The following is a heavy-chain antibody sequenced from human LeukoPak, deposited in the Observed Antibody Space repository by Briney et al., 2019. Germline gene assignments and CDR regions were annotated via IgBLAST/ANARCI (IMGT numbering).Heavy chain of an antibody. J-gene: IGHJ4*02. CDR2: INPSGGST. Sequence: ASVKVSCKTSGYTFTSYYMHWVRQAPGQGLEWMGIINPSGGSTIYAHKFQGRVTMTRDMSTSTVFMEVSSLRSEDTAVYYCARSSRELGGYAPWELMPPFDYWGQGTLVTVSS. CDR1: GYTFTSYY. D-gene: IGHD1-7*01. CDR3: ARSSRELGGYAPWELMPPFDY. V-gene: IGHV1-46*01.